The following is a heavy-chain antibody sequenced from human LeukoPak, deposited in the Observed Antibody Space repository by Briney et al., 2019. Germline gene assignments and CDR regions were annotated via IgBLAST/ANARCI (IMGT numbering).Heavy chain of an antibody. CDR3: ARDKGNFYGDYTDFDY. D-gene: IGHD4-17*01. V-gene: IGHV3-21*01. CDR1: GFTFSNYS. J-gene: IGHJ4*02. CDR2: ITSTARHI. Sequence: PGGSLRLSCAGSGFTFSNYSMNWVRQAPGKGLEWVSTITSTARHIHYADSLKGRFTISRDNAKNTLYLQMNSLRAEDTAVYYCARDKGNFYGDYTDFDYWGQGTLVTVSS.